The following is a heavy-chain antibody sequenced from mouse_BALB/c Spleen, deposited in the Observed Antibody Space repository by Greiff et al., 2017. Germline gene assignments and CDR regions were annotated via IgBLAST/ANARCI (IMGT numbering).Heavy chain of an antibody. CDR2: ISYDGSN. D-gene: IGHD1-1*01. J-gene: IGHJ1*01. V-gene: IGHV3-6*02. CDR1: GYSITSGYY. CDR3: ARVLYYYGSSYGYFDV. Sequence: EVQLQESGPGLVKPSQSLSLTCSVTGYSITSGYYWNWIRQFPGNKLEWMGYISYDGSNNYNPSLKNRISITRDTSKNQFFLKLNSVTTEDTATYYCARVLYYYGSSYGYFDVWGAGTTVTVSS.